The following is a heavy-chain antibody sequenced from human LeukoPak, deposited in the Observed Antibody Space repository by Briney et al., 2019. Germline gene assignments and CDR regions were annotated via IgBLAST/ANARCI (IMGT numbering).Heavy chain of an antibody. D-gene: IGHD3-22*01. J-gene: IGHJ4*02. Sequence: SGGSLRLSCAASGFTFSSYAMSWVRQAPGKGLEWVSAISGSGGSTYYADSVKGRFTISRDNSKNTLYLQMNSLRAEDTAVYYCARDISGYYYFDYWGQGTLVTVSS. CDR3: ARDISGYYYFDY. V-gene: IGHV3-23*01. CDR1: GFTFSSYA. CDR2: ISGSGGST.